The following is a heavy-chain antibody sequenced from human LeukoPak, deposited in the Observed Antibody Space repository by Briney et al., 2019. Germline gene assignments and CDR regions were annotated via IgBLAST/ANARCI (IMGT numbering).Heavy chain of an antibody. Sequence: SETLSLTCTISGDSITNYYWSWIRQPPRKGLEWIGYISYSGSANYSPSLKSRVTISLGTSKNQFSLKLSSVTAADTAVYFCARERGGSKLSGLYGRDYYYMDVWGKGTTVTVSS. CDR1: GDSITNYY. V-gene: IGHV4-59*01. CDR2: ISYSGSA. CDR3: ARERGGSKLSGLYGRDYYYMDV. J-gene: IGHJ6*03. D-gene: IGHD3-16*01.